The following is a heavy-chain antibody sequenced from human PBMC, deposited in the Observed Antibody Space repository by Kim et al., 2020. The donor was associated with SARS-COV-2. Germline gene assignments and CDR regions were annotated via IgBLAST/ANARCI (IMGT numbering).Heavy chain of an antibody. J-gene: IGHJ4*02. CDR3: ARGVGGYDILSSFDY. V-gene: IGHV4-34*01. Sequence: SETLSLTCAVYGGSFSGYYWSWIRQPPGKGLEWIGEINHSGSTNYNPSLKSRVTISVDTSKNQFSLKLSSVTAADTAVYYCARGVGGYDILSSFDYWGQGTLVTVSS. D-gene: IGHD3-9*01. CDR1: GGSFSGYY. CDR2: INHSGST.